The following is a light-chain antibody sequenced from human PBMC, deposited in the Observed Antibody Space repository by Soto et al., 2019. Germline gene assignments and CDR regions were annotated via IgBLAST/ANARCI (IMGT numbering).Light chain of an antibody. Sequence: DIQMTQSPATLSASVGDMVTITCRASQSISSWLAWYQQKPGKAPNLLIYAASSLQSGVPSRFSGSGSGTDFTLTISSLQPEDFATYYCQQSYTTPLTFGGGTKVDIK. CDR3: QQSYTTPLT. CDR2: AAS. CDR1: QSISSW. V-gene: IGKV1-39*01. J-gene: IGKJ4*01.